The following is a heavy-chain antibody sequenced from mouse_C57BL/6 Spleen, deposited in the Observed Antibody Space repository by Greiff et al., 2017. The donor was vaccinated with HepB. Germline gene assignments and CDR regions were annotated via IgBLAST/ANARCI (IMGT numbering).Heavy chain of an antibody. CDR1: GYTFTDYY. D-gene: IGHD2-4*01. CDR2: INPNNGGT. V-gene: IGHV1-26*01. J-gene: IGHJ3*01. CDR3: ARRSYDYDTWFAY. Sequence: EVQLQQSGPELVKPGASVKISCKASGYTFTDYYMNWVKQSHGKSLEWIGDINPNNGGTSYNQKFKGKATLTVDKSSSTAYMELRSLTSEDSAVYYWARRSYDYDTWFAYWGQGTLVTVSA.